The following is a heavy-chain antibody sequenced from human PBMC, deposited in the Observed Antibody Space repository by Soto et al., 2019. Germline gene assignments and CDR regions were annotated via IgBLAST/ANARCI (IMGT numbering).Heavy chain of an antibody. V-gene: IGHV4-59*08. CDR3: ARQLLFQLYYYYYMAV. CDR1: GGSINNYY. CDR2: IYYSGST. J-gene: IGHJ6*03. Sequence: SETLSLTCTVSGGSINNYYWSWIRQPPGKGLEWIGHIYYSGSTKYSPSLKSRVTISVDTSKNQFSLKLFSVTAADTAVYYCARQLLFQLYYYYYMAVWGKGTTVTVSS. D-gene: IGHD2-2*01.